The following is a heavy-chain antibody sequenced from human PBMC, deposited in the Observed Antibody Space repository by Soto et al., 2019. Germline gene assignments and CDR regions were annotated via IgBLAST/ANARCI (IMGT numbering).Heavy chain of an antibody. V-gene: IGHV3-30*18. J-gene: IGHJ4*02. D-gene: IGHD3-22*01. Sequence: GGSLRLSCAASGFTFRSYAMHWVRQAPGKGLEWVAVMSHDGSNKYYADSVKGRFTISRDNSRNTLYLQMDSLRAEDTAVYYCAKPRVSYDSSGFPDYWGQGTLVTVSS. CDR3: AKPRVSYDSSGFPDY. CDR1: GFTFRSYA. CDR2: MSHDGSNK.